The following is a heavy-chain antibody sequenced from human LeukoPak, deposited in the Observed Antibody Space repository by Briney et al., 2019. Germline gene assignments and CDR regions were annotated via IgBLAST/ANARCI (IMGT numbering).Heavy chain of an antibody. J-gene: IGHJ6*02. CDR3: AGGYYYDSSGYYWPV. D-gene: IGHD3-22*01. CDR2: IYYSGST. Sequence: PSETLSLTCTVSGGSISSYYWSWIRPPPGKGLEWIGYIYYSGSTNYNPSLKSRVTISVDTSKNQFSLKLSSVTAADTAVYYCAGGYYYDSSGYYWPVWGQGTTVTVSS. V-gene: IGHV4-59*01. CDR1: GGSISSYY.